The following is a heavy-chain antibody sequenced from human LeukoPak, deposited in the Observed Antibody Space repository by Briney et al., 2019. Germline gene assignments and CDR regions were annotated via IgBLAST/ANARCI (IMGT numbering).Heavy chain of an antibody. CDR1: GGTFSSYA. J-gene: IGHJ3*02. D-gene: IGHD3-22*01. CDR2: IIPIFGTA. CDR3: ATGFYYYDSSGSQGYAFDI. Sequence: SVKVSCKASGGTFSSYAISWVRQAPGQGLEWIGGIIPIFGTANYAQKFQGRVTITTDESTSTAYMELSSLRSEDTAVYYCATGFYYYDSSGSQGYAFDIWGQGTMVTVSS. V-gene: IGHV1-69*05.